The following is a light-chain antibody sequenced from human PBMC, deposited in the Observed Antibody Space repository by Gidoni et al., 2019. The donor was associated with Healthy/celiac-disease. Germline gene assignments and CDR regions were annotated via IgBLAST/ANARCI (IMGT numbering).Light chain of an antibody. Sequence: EIVLTQSPATLSLSPGERATLSCRASQSVSSYLAWYQQKPGQAPRLLIYDASNRATGIPARFSGSGSGTDFTLTISSLEPEDFAVYYCQQRSNWLALXXXGGTKVEIK. CDR3: QQRSNWLALX. J-gene: IGKJ4*01. CDR2: DAS. CDR1: QSVSSY. V-gene: IGKV3-11*01.